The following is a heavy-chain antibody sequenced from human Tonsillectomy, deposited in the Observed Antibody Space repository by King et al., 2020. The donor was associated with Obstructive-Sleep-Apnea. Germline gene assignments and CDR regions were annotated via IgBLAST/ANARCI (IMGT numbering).Heavy chain of an antibody. CDR1: GFIFKNYA. D-gene: IGHD3-22*01. V-gene: IGHV3-30*04. CDR2: ISYDGSNE. CDR3: ARGTYYFGSSGYYPYY. Sequence: VQLVESGGGVVQPGRSLRLSCAASGFIFKNYAMHWVRQAPGKGLEWVAVISYDGSNEYYADSVKGRFTISRENSKNTLYLQMNSLRVEDTAVYYCARGTYYFGSSGYYPYYWGQGTLVTVSS. J-gene: IGHJ4*02.